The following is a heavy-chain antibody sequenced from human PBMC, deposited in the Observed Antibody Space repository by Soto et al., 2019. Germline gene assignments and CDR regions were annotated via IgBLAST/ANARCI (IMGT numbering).Heavy chain of an antibody. CDR1: GGSISSSNW. V-gene: IGHV4-4*02. Sequence: QVQLQESGPGLVKPSGTLSLTCAVSGGSISSSNWWSWVRQPPGKGLEWIGEIYHSGSTNYNPSLKSRVTISVDKSKNQFSLKLSSVTAADTAVYYCARIWSDLGYCSSTSCYDRYYYGMDVWGQGTTVTVSS. CDR2: IYHSGST. CDR3: ARIWSDLGYCSSTSCYDRYYYGMDV. J-gene: IGHJ6*02. D-gene: IGHD2-2*01.